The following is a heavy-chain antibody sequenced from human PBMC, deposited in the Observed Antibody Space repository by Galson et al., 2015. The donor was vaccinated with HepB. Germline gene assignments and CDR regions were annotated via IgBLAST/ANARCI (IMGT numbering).Heavy chain of an antibody. D-gene: IGHD3-22*01. Sequence: QSGAEVKKPGESLRISCKGPGYSFTSYWISWVRQMPGKGLEWMGRIDPSDSYTNYSPSFQGHVTISADKSISTAYLQWSSLKASDTAMYYCAVRDYYDSSGYYFDYWGQGTLVTVSP. CDR2: IDPSDSYT. CDR3: AVRDYYDSSGYYFDY. J-gene: IGHJ4*02. V-gene: IGHV5-10-1*01. CDR1: GYSFTSYW.